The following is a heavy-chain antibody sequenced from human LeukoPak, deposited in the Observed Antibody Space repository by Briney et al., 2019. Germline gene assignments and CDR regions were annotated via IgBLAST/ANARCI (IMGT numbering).Heavy chain of an antibody. CDR3: ARHSLGRVRAMRGRLFDP. V-gene: IGHV4-39*01. J-gene: IGHJ5*02. Sequence: SETLSLTCTVSGGSISSSSYYWSWIRQPPGKGLEWIGEINHSGSTNYNPSLKSRVTISVDTSKNQFSLKLSSVTAADTAVYYCARHSLGRVRAMRGRLFDPWGQGTLVTVSS. CDR2: INHSGST. D-gene: IGHD1-26*01. CDR1: GGSISSSSYY.